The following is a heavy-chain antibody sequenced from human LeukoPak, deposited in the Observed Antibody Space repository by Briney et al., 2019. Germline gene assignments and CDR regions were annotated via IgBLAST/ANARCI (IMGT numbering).Heavy chain of an antibody. CDR1: GFTFSTYT. D-gene: IGHD5-18*01. Sequence: GGPLRLSCAASGFTFSTYTMSWVRQAPGKGLEWVSNVSDSSDVHYSDCVKGRFTISRENARNSLYLQMNSLRDEDTAVYYCARDGLHTAHFDYWGQGTLVTVSS. V-gene: IGHV3-48*02. CDR2: VSDSSDV. J-gene: IGHJ4*02. CDR3: ARDGLHTAHFDY.